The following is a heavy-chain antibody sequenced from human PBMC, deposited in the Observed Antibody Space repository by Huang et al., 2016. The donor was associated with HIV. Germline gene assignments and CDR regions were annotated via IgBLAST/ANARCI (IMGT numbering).Heavy chain of an antibody. V-gene: IGHV4-59*01. Sequence: QVQLQESGPGLVKPSETLSLTCTVSGGSISNYYWSWIRQPPGKGLEWIGCIYYSGGADYNPSLMSRVTISVDTSKNQFSLNLSSVSAADTAVYYCARVGPNSSGWYSFTYFFDFWGQGTLVTVSS. CDR3: ARVGPNSSGWYSFTYFFDF. CDR1: GGSISNYY. D-gene: IGHD6-19*01. J-gene: IGHJ4*02. CDR2: IYYSGGA.